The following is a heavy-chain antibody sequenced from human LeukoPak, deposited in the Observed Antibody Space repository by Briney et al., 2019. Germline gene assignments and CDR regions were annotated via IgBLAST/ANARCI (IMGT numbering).Heavy chain of an antibody. J-gene: IGHJ4*02. D-gene: IGHD4-17*01. Sequence: PSEILSLTCIVSGGSISSYYWSWIRQPAGKGLEWIARIYTSGSNYNPSFKSRVTMSVDTSKNQFSLKLSSVTAADTAVYYCARDQMTTVRGFDSWGQGTLVTVSS. CDR3: ARDQMTTVRGFDS. V-gene: IGHV4-4*07. CDR2: IYTSGS. CDR1: GGSISSYY.